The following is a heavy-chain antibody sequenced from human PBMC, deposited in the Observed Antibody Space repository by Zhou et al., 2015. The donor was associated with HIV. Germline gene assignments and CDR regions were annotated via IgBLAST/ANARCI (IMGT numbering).Heavy chain of an antibody. CDR2: INPSGGST. CDR1: GYTFTSYY. CDR3: ASLFSSVVADFYFDY. J-gene: IGHJ4*02. V-gene: IGHV1-46*01. Sequence: QVQLVQSGAEVKKPGASVKVSCKASGYTFTSYYMHWVRQAPGQGLEWMGIINPSGGSTSYAQKFQGRVTMTRDTSTSTVYMELSSLRSEDTAVYYCASLFSSVVADFYFDYWGQGTLVTVSS. D-gene: IGHD2-15*01.